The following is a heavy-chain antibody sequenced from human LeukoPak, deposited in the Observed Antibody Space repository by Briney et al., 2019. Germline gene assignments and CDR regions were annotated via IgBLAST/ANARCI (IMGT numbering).Heavy chain of an antibody. CDR1: GGTFSSYA. J-gene: IGHJ4*02. D-gene: IGHD3-22*01. V-gene: IGHV1-69*13. CDR3: ARDGYDSSGYPPDYFDY. CDR2: IIPIFGTA. Sequence: ASVKVSCKASGGTFSSYAISWVRQAPGQGLEWMGGIIPIFGTANYAQKFQGRVTITADESTSTAYMELSSLRSEDTAVYYCARDGYDSSGYPPDYFDYWGQGTLVTVSS.